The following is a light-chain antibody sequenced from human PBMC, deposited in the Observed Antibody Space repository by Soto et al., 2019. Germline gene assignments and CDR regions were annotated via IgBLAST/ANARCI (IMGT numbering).Light chain of an antibody. Sequence: EIVMTQSPATLSVSPGERATLSFRASQSVSINLAWYQQKPDQAPRLLIYGASTRSTGTTASLSGIGAGTDFTLTISRLPYDFFAVYYWQHYNNWPLTFGQGTKVEIK. CDR2: GAS. V-gene: IGKV3-15*01. J-gene: IGKJ1*01. CDR1: QSVSIN. CDR3: QHYNNWPLT.